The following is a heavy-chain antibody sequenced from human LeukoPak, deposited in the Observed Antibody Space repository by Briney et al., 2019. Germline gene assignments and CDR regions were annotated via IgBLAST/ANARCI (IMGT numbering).Heavy chain of an antibody. V-gene: IGHV4-59*01. Sequence: SETLSLTCTVSGGSISSYYWSWIRQPPGKGLEWIGYIYYSGSTNYNPSLKSRVTISVDTSKNQFSLKLSSVTAADTAVYYCAGGYFDWSAYYYYMDVWGKGTTVAVSS. J-gene: IGHJ6*03. CDR2: IYYSGST. CDR1: GGSISSYY. CDR3: AGGYFDWSAYYYYMDV. D-gene: IGHD3-9*01.